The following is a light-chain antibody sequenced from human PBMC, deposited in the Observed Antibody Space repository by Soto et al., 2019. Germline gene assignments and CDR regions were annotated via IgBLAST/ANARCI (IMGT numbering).Light chain of an antibody. Sequence: KGLTTSPGTVSLSPVERTTLSFRSSQSVSSSYLAWYQQKPGQAPRLLIYGASSRATGIPDRFGGSGSGTEFTLTISSLQSEDFAVYYCQQYTNWPQPFGQGTKVDI. CDR3: QQYTNWPQP. CDR2: GAS. CDR1: QSVSSSY. J-gene: IGKJ1*01. V-gene: IGKV3-20*01.